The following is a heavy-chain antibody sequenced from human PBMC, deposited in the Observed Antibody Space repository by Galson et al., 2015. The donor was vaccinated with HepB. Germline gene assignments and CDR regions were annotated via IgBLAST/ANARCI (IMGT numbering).Heavy chain of an antibody. CDR3: AKVWYGSGTYWNY. J-gene: IGHJ4*02. V-gene: IGHV3-23*01. CDR2: ISGSGDST. D-gene: IGHD3-10*01. CDR1: GFTFSSYG. Sequence: SLRLSCAASGFTFSSYGMSWVRQAPGKGLEWVSTISGSGDSTIYADSVKGRLTISRDNSKNTLYLQMNSLRVEDTAVYYCAKVWYGSGTYWNYWGQGTLVTVSS.